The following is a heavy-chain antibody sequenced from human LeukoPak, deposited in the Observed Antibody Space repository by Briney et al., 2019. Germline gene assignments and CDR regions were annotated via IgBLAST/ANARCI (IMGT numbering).Heavy chain of an antibody. CDR1: GGTFSSYA. D-gene: IGHD3-10*01. J-gene: IGHJ6*03. V-gene: IGHV1-69*13. CDR3: ARDGIYYGSGSDETQSYYYMDV. Sequence: SVKVSCKASGGTFSSYAISWVRQAPGQGLEWMGGIIPIFGTANYAQKFQGRVTITADESTSTAYMELSSLRSEDTAVYYCARDGIYYGSGSDETQSYYYMDVWGKGTTVTVSS. CDR2: IIPIFGTA.